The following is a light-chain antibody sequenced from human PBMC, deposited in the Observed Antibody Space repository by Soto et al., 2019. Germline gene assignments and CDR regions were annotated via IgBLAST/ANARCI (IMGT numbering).Light chain of an antibody. CDR3: QQRSNWPT. CDR1: QSVSNY. V-gene: IGKV3-11*01. Sequence: EIVMTQSPATLSVSPGERATLSCRASQSVSNYLAWYQQKPGQAPRLLIYDASNRATGIPARFSGSGSGTDFTHTISSLEPEDFAVYYCQQRSNWPTFGQGTKVDIK. CDR2: DAS. J-gene: IGKJ1*01.